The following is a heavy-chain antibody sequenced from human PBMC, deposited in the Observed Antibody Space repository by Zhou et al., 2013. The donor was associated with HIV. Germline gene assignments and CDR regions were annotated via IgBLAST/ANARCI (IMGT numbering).Heavy chain of an antibody. CDR3: ARVGGASTSSWGINYYFDY. CDR1: GYSISSGYY. Sequence: QVQLQESGPGLVKPSETLSLTCAVSGYSISSGYYWGWIRQPPGKGLEWIGTIYRSGSTYYNPSLKSRVNISVDTSENQFSLKLSSVTAADTAVYYCARVGGASTSSWGINYYFDYWGQGTLGHRLL. CDR2: IYRSGST. J-gene: IGHJ4*02. V-gene: IGHV4-38-2*01. D-gene: IGHD2-2*01.